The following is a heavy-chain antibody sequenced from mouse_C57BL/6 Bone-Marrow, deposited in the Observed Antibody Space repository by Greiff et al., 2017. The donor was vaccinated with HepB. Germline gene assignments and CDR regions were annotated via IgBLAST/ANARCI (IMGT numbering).Heavy chain of an antibody. D-gene: IGHD1-1*01. CDR3: VKSIYYYGSWYFDV. CDR1: GFSFNTYA. CDR2: IRSKSNNYAT. V-gene: IGHV10-1*01. J-gene: IGHJ1*03. Sequence: EVKVVESGGGLVQPKGSLKLSCAASGFSFNTYAMNWVRQAPGKGLEWVARIRSKSNNYATYYADSVKDRFTISRDDSESMLYLQMNNLKTEDTAMYYCVKSIYYYGSWYFDVWGTGTTVTVSS.